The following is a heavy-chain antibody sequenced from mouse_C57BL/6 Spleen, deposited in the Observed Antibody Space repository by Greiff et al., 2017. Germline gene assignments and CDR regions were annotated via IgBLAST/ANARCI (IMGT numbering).Heavy chain of an antibody. CDR2: IYPRDGST. CDR1: GYTFTDHT. J-gene: IGHJ4*01. Sequence: VQLQQSDAELVKPGASVKISCKVSGYTFTDHTIHWMKQRPEQGLEWIGYIYPRDGSTKYNEKFKGKATLTADKSSSTAYMQLNSLTSEDSAVYFCARGADYYGSSYDYAMDYWGQGTSVTVSS. D-gene: IGHD1-1*01. V-gene: IGHV1-78*01. CDR3: ARGADYYGSSYDYAMDY.